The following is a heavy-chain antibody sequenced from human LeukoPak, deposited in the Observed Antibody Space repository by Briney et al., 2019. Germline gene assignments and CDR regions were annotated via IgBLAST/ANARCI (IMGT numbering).Heavy chain of an antibody. CDR2: INHSGST. V-gene: IGHV4-34*01. CDR3: ARGMGYYDSSGYYDY. CDR1: GGSLSGYY. D-gene: IGHD3-22*01. J-gene: IGHJ4*02. Sequence: SETLSLTCAVYGGSLSGYYWSWIRQPPGKGLEWIGEINHSGSTNYNPSLKSRVTISVDTSKNQFSLKLSSVTAADTAVYYCARGMGYYDSSGYYDYWGQGTLVTVSS.